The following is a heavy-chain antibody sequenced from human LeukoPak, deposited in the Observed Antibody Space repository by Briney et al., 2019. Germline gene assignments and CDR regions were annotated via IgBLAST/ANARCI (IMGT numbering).Heavy chain of an antibody. Sequence: PSETLSLTCAVYGGSFSGYYWSWIRQPPGKGLEWIGEIIDTGSTKYNSSLKSRVTISVDTSKNQFSLGLDSVTAADTAVYYCARDQTPFYWGQGSLVTVSS. V-gene: IGHV4-34*12. CDR3: ARDQTPFY. J-gene: IGHJ4*02. CDR1: GGSFSGYY. D-gene: IGHD2-15*01. CDR2: IIDTGST.